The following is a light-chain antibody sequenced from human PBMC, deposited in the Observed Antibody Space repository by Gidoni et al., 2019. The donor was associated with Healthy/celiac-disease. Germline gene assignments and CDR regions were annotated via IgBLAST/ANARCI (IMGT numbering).Light chain of an antibody. Sequence: EIVFTQSPATLSLSPGERATLACRASQSVSSYLAWYNQKPGQAPRLLIYDASNRATGIPAMFSGSGSGTDFTLTISSLEPEDFAVYYCQQRSNWPPYTFGQGTKLEIK. CDR3: QQRSNWPPYT. V-gene: IGKV3-11*01. CDR2: DAS. J-gene: IGKJ2*01. CDR1: QSVSSY.